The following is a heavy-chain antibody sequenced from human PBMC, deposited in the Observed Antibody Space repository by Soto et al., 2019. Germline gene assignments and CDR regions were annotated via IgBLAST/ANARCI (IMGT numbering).Heavy chain of an antibody. CDR1: GDSISSGDYY. D-gene: IGHD1-26*01. CDR2: IYHSGST. CDR3: ARVPFQWVPFEAWFDP. V-gene: IGHV4-30-4*02. Sequence: SETLSLTCTVSGDSISSGDYYWSWIRQPPGKGLEWIGYIYHSGSTYYNPSLKSRVTISVDTSKNQFSLKLSSVTAADTAVYYCARVPFQWVPFEAWFDPWGQGTLVTVSS. J-gene: IGHJ5*02.